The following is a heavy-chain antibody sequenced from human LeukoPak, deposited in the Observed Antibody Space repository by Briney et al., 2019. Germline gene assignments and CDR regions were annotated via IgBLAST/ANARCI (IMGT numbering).Heavy chain of an antibody. J-gene: IGHJ6*02. D-gene: IGHD2-15*01. CDR2: IHYSGST. Sequence: SETLSLTCTVSGGSISSSCYYWGWIRQPPGKGLEWIGSIHYSGSTYYSPSLKSRVTISVDASKNQFSLRLSSVTAADTAVYYCARDSVVATYYYYGMDVWGQGTTVTVSS. CDR3: ARDSVVATYYYYGMDV. V-gene: IGHV4-39*02. CDR1: GGSISSSCYY.